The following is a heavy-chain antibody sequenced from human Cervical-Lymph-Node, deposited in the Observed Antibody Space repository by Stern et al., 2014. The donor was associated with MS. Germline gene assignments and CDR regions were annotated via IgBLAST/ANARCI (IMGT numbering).Heavy chain of an antibody. V-gene: IGHV1-46*01. J-gene: IGHJ4*02. CDR1: GYTFTSNY. D-gene: IGHD5-18*01. CDR2: INPSGGST. CDR3: ARAQGYGYDY. Sequence: VQLVESGAEVKKPGASVKVSCKASGYTFTSNYIHWVRQAPGQGLEWMGMINPSGGSTSYAQKFQGRVTMTRDTSTSTVYMELSSLTSEDTAMYYCARAQGYGYDYWGQGTLVTVSS.